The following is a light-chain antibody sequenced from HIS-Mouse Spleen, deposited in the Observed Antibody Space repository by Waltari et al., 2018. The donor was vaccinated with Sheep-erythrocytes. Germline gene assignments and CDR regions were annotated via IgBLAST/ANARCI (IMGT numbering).Light chain of an antibody. CDR2: DAS. CDR1: QGISSA. J-gene: IGKJ2*01. Sequence: AIQLTQSPSSLSASVGDRVTITCRASQGISSALAWCQQKPGKAPKLLIYDASSLESGVPSRFSGSGAGTDFTLTISSLQPEDFATYYCQQFNSYPHGYTFGQGTKLEIK. V-gene: IGKV1-13*02. CDR3: QQFNSYPHGYT.